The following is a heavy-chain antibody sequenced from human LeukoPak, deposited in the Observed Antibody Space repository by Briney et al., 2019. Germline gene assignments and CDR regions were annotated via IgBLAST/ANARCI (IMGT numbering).Heavy chain of an antibody. CDR2: IYYSGST. V-gene: IGHV4-59*01. CDR1: GGSISSYY. D-gene: IGHD3-3*01. Sequence: SETLSLTCTVSGGSISSYYWSWIRQPPGKGLEGIGYIYYSGSTNYNPSLKSRVTISVDTSKNQFSLKLSSVTAADTAVYYCARTYYDFWSGYFSPLYFDYWGQGTLVTVSS. CDR3: ARTYYDFWSGYFSPLYFDY. J-gene: IGHJ4*02.